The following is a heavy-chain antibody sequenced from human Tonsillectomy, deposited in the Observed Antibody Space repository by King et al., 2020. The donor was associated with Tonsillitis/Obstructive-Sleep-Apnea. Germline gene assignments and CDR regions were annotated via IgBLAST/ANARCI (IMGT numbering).Heavy chain of an antibody. Sequence: PLQESGPGLVKPSGTLSLTCAVSGGSISSSNWWSWVRQPPGKGLEWIGEIYHSGSTNYNPSLKSRVTISVDKSKNQFSLKLSSVTAADTAVYYCARGVPTDFWGGYSLNWFDPWGQGTLVTVSS. J-gene: IGHJ5*02. CDR3: ARGVPTDFWGGYSLNWFDP. D-gene: IGHD3-3*01. V-gene: IGHV4-4*02. CDR1: GGSISSSNW. CDR2: IYHSGST.